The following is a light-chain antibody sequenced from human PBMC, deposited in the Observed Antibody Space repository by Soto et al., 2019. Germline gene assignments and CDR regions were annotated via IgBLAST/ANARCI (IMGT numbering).Light chain of an antibody. Sequence: QSVLTQPASVSGSPGQSITISCTGTSSDIGGYNYVSWYQQHPGKAPEVMIYEVTNRPSGVSTRFSGSKTGNTASLTISGLQPEDEAYYYCSSYRSVGTVVFGTGTKLTVL. J-gene: IGLJ1*01. CDR1: SSDIGGYNY. CDR2: EVT. V-gene: IGLV2-14*01. CDR3: SSYRSVGTVV.